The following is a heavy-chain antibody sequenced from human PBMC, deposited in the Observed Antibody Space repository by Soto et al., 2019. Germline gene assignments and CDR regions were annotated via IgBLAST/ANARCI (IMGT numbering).Heavy chain of an antibody. CDR1: GFTFSSYA. J-gene: IGHJ5*02. CDR2: ISGSGGST. CDR3: SKVVATTVLRFDP. D-gene: IGHD1-26*01. V-gene: IGHV3-23*01. Sequence: EVQLLESGGGLVQPGGSLRLSCAASGFTFSSYAMSWVRQAPGKGLEWVSAISGSGGSTYYADSVKGRFTISRDNSKNTLYLQRNSLGDEDTALYDCSKVVATTVLRFDPWGQGTLVTVSS.